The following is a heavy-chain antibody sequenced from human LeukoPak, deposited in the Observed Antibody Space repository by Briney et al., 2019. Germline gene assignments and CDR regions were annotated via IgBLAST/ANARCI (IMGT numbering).Heavy chain of an antibody. CDR1: GFTFSTYG. J-gene: IGHJ5*02. D-gene: IGHD5-18*01. Sequence: QPGRSLRLSCAASGFTFSTYGMHWVRQAPGKGLEWVAVIWYDGSDKYYADSVKGRFTISRDNSKNTLYLQMNSLRAEDTAVYFCASSGGGYSRDTWGQGTLVTVSS. CDR3: ASSGGGYSRDT. V-gene: IGHV3-33*01. CDR2: IWYDGSDK.